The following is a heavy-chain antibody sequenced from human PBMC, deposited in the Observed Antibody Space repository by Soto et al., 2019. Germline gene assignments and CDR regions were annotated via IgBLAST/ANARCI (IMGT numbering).Heavy chain of an antibody. V-gene: IGHV4-31*03. Sequence: SETLSLTCTVSGGSISSGGYYWSWIRQHPGKGLEWIGYIYYSGSTYYNPSLKSRVTISVDTSKNQFSLKLSSVTAADTAVYYCARYVGRGSGYRESKPYYYYMDVWGKGTTVTVSS. CDR1: GGSISSGGYY. CDR2: IYYSGST. CDR3: ARYVGRGSGYRESKPYYYYMDV. D-gene: IGHD3-3*01. J-gene: IGHJ6*03.